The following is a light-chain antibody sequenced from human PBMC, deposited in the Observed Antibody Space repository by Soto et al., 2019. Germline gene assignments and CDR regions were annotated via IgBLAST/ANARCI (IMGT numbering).Light chain of an antibody. CDR3: SSYTSSSTRV. CDR1: SSDVGGYNY. J-gene: IGLJ3*02. Sequence: QSALTQPPSASGSPGQSVTISCTGTSSDVGGYNYVSWYQQHPGKAPKLIIYEVRERPSGVPDRFSGSKSGNTASLTVSGLQAEDEADYYCSSYTSSSTRVFGGGTKLTVL. CDR2: EVR. V-gene: IGLV2-8*01.